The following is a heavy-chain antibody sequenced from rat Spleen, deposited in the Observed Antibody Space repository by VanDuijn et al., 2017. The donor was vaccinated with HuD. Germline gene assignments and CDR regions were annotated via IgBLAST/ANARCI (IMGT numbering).Heavy chain of an antibody. Sequence: EVQLVESGGVLVQPGRSLKLSCAASGFTFSDYNMAWVRQAPKKGLEWVTTISYDGSTTYYRDSVKGRFTISRVHAKSTLYLQMDSLRSEDTATYYCARQIRHYFDYWGQGILVTVSS. V-gene: IGHV5-7*01. J-gene: IGHJ2*01. CDR1: GFTFSDYN. CDR2: ISYDGSTT. CDR3: ARQIRHYFDY.